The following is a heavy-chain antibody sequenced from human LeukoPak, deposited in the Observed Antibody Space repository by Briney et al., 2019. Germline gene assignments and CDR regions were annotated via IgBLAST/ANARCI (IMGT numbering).Heavy chain of an antibody. V-gene: IGHV4-59*01. Sequence: KTSETLSLTCTVSGGSISSYYWSWIRQPPGKGLEWIGYIYYSGNTNYNPSLKSRLTISVDTSKNQFSLKLSSVTAADTAVYYCARLTPYYYGSGSYYNPEFGRADNYYYYYMDVWGKGTTVTISS. CDR3: ARLTPYYYGSGSYYNPEFGRADNYYYYYMDV. CDR2: IYYSGNT. CDR1: GGSISSYY. J-gene: IGHJ6*03. D-gene: IGHD3-10*01.